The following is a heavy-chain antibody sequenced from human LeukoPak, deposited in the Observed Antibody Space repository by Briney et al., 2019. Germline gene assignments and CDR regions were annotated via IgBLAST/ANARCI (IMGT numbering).Heavy chain of an antibody. CDR3: ARYYHNWSYVYWFDP. Sequence: SETLSLTCTVSGGSISSYYWSWIRQPPGKGLEWIGYIYYSGSTNYNPSLKSRVTISVDTSKNQFSLKLSSVTAADTAVYYCARYYHNWSYVYWFDPWGQGTLVTVSS. V-gene: IGHV4-59*01. CDR1: GGSISSYY. D-gene: IGHD1-7*01. J-gene: IGHJ5*02. CDR2: IYYSGST.